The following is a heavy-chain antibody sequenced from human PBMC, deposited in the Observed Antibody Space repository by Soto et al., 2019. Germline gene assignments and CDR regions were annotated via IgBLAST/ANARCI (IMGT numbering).Heavy chain of an antibody. J-gene: IGHJ3*01. V-gene: IGHV5-51*01. CDR3: ATQLATSQDAFDW. CDR1: GYSFTSYW. D-gene: IGHD2-2*01. Sequence: GESLKISCKGSGYSFTSYWIAWVRQMPGKGLEWMGFVYPGDPNIRYSPSFQGQVTISADTSITTAYLQWSSLKASDTAMYYCATQLATSQDAFDWWGQGTMVTVSS. CDR2: VYPGDPNI.